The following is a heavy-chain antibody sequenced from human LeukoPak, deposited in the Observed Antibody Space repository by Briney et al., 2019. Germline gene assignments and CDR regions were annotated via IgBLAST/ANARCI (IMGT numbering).Heavy chain of an antibody. CDR3: VVTDYGDY. Sequence: PGRSLRLSCAASGFTFSSYAIHWVRQAPGKGLEWVAIISYDGSSKYYADSVKGRFTISRDNSKNTLYLQMNSLRAEDTAVYYCVVTDYGDYWGLGTLVTVSS. CDR2: ISYDGSSK. D-gene: IGHD4-17*01. CDR1: GFTFSSYA. J-gene: IGHJ4*02. V-gene: IGHV3-30*04.